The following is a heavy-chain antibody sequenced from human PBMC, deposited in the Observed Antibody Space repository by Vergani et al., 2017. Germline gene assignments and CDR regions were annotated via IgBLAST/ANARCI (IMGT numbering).Heavy chain of an antibody. Sequence: EVQLVESGGGLDKPGGSLRLLCAASGFTYSSYRMNGVRQAPGKGLEWVSSIISSSRYIYYEDSVKGRFTISRDNAKNSLYLKMNSLRAEDTAVYYCARGRLVRVAPSQFDPWGQGTLVTVSS. V-gene: IGHV3-21*01. J-gene: IGHJ5*02. D-gene: IGHD6-25*01. CDR3: ARGRLVRVAPSQFDP. CDR2: IISSSRYI. CDR1: GFTYSSYR.